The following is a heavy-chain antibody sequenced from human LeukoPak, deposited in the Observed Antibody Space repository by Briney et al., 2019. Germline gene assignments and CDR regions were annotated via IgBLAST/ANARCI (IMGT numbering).Heavy chain of an antibody. CDR1: GYNFTIYW. V-gene: IGHV5-51*01. D-gene: IGHD2-8*01. CDR2: IYPDDSDT. Sequence: ESLKISCKGSGYNFTIYWIGWVRQMLGKGLEWMGIIYPDDSDTRYSPSFQGQVTMSVDKSISTAYLQWSSLKASDTAIYYCARVDNADAFDIWGQGTMVTVSS. J-gene: IGHJ3*02. CDR3: ARVDNADAFDI.